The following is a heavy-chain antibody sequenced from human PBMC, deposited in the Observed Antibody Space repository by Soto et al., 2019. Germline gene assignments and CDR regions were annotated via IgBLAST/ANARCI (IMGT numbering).Heavy chain of an antibody. CDR3: SRDLGS. Sequence: EVHLVESGGGLVQPGGSLRLSCAASGFTFSDHHMDWVRQAPGKGLEWVGRTRNKANSYTTEYAASVKGRFTISRDDSQSSLYLQMNSLKTEDTAVYYCSRDLGSWGQGTLVTVSS. J-gene: IGHJ5*02. CDR1: GFTFSDHH. V-gene: IGHV3-72*01. CDR2: TRNKANSYTT.